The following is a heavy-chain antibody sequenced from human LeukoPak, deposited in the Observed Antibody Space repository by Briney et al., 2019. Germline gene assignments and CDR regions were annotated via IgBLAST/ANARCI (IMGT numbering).Heavy chain of an antibody. CDR3: TKDGVVGGGRNYMDV. D-gene: IGHD1-26*01. CDR2: IVGGGGGA. Sequence: GGSLRLSCAASGFTFRNYAMNWVRQAPGKGLEWVSGIVGGGGGAHYGDSVKGRFTISRDNSNHMLFLQMNSLRAEDTALYYCTKDGVVGGGRNYMDVWGKGTTVTVSS. J-gene: IGHJ6*03. V-gene: IGHV3-23*01. CDR1: GFTFRNYA.